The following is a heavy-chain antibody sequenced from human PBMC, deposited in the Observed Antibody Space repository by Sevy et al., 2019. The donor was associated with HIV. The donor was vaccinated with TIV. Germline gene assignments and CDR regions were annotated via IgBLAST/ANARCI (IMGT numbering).Heavy chain of an antibody. Sequence: GGSLRLSCAASGFTFSTYSMTWVRQAPRKGLEWVSAISDTGTSTYYTDSVEGRFTISRDNSKSTLFLHMNSLRAEDTALYYCAKIAGDFPHFDFWGLGTLVTVSS. CDR1: GFTFSTYS. CDR3: AKIAGDFPHFDF. CDR2: ISDTGTST. V-gene: IGHV3-23*01. D-gene: IGHD7-27*01. J-gene: IGHJ4*02.